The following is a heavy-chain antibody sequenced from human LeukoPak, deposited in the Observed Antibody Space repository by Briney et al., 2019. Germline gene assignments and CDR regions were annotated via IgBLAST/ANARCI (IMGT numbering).Heavy chain of an antibody. CDR2: IKQDGSQK. Sequence: GGSLRLSCAASGFSFSRYWMSWVRQAPGKGLEWVAHIKQDGSQKYDVDSVKGRFTFSRDNAKNSLYLQMNSLRAEDTAVYYCVREDTPATANYWGQGTLVTISS. V-gene: IGHV3-7*03. CDR1: GFSFSRYW. J-gene: IGHJ4*02. CDR3: VREDTPATANY. D-gene: IGHD2-21*02.